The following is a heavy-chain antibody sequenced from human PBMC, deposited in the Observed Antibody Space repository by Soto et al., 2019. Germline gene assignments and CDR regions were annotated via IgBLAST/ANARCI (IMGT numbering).Heavy chain of an antibody. CDR2: IYYSGST. CDR1: GGSISSYY. CDR3: ARRYCSSTSCYGLFDY. D-gene: IGHD2-2*01. J-gene: IGHJ4*02. V-gene: IGHV4-59*08. Sequence: SETLSLTCTVSGGSISSYYWSWIRQPPGKGLEWIGYIYYSGSTNYNPSLKSRVTISVDTSKNQFSLKLSSVTAADTAVYYCARRYCSSTSCYGLFDYWGQGTLVTVSS.